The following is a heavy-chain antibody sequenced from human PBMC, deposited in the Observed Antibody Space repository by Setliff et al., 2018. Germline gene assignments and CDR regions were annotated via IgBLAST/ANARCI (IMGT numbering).Heavy chain of an antibody. V-gene: IGHV4-59*01. CDR3: AKGGTYRYFDF. CDR2: VYYSGTA. Sequence: PSETLSLTCTVSGDSINDYYWSWIRQPPGKGLEWIGYVYYSGTAKYDPSLESRAIMSVDASKNQISLKLNSVTAADTAVYYCAKGGTYRYFDFWGQGTLVTVSS. CDR1: GDSINDYY. J-gene: IGHJ4*02. D-gene: IGHD1-26*01.